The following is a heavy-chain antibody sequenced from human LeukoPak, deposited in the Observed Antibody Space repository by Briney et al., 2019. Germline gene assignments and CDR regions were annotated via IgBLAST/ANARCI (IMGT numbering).Heavy chain of an antibody. D-gene: IGHD6-13*01. CDR3: ATLAAIGQNCFDY. V-gene: IGHV4-4*02. CDR2: VNLQGST. J-gene: IGHJ4*02. CDR1: GGSISNTNW. Sequence: PSETLSLTCGVSGGSISNTNWWTWFRQPPGKGLEWIGEVNLQGSTNYNPSLKSRVAISVDKSENHISLKLSSVTAADTAVYSCATLAAIGQNCFDYWGQGTLVTVSS.